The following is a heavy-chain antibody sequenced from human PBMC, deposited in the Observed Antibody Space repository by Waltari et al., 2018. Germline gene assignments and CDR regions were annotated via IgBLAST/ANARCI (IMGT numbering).Heavy chain of an antibody. D-gene: IGHD3-10*01. CDR1: GYTFTDYY. J-gene: IGHJ6*02. CDR2: INTNTGNP. CDR3: ASSFPLWFRESPV. V-gene: IGHV7-4-1*02. Sequence: VQLVQSGAEVKKPGATVKISCKVSGYTFTDYYMHWVRQAPGQGLEWMGWINTNTGNPTYAQGFTGRFVFSLDTSVSTAYLQISSLKAEDTAVYYCASSFPLWFRESPVWGQGTTVTVSS.